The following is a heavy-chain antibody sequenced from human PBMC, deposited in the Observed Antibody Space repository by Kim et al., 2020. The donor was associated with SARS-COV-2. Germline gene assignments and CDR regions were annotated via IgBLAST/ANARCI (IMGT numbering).Heavy chain of an antibody. D-gene: IGHD5-12*01. CDR3: AKDPTYVDIVATAYFDY. J-gene: IGHJ4*02. Sequence: GKGQFTISRDNSKNPLYLQMNSLGAEDTAVYYCAKDPTYVDIVATAYFDYWGQGTLVTVSS. V-gene: IGHV3-23*01.